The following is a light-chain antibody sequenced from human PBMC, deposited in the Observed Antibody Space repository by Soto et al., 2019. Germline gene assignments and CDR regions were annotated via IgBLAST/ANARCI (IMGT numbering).Light chain of an antibody. CDR2: AAS. J-gene: IGKJ4*01. V-gene: IGKV1-39*01. CDR3: QRSDSIPPA. CDR1: QSISSY. Sequence: DIQMTQSPSSLSASVGDRVTITCRASQSISSYLNWYQQKPGKAPKLLIYAASSLQSGVPSRFSGSGSGTDFTLTITSLQPDDFATYYCQRSDSIPPAFGGGTKVDIK.